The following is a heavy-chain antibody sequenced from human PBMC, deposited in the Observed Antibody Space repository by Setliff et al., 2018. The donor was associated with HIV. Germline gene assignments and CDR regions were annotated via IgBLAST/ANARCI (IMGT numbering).Heavy chain of an antibody. Sequence: SETLSLTCTVSGGSISSHYWSWIRQPPGKGLEWIGHIYYSGSTDYNPSLKSRVTISLDTSKNQFSLKLTSVTAADTAVYYCARAYGDYGHYYYYLDVWGKGTTVTVSS. V-gene: IGHV4-59*11. CDR3: ARAYGDYGHYYYYLDV. CDR2: IYYSGST. CDR1: GGSISSHY. J-gene: IGHJ6*03. D-gene: IGHD4-17*01.